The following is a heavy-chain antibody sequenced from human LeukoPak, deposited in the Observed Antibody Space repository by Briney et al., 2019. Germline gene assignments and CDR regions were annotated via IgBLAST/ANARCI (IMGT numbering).Heavy chain of an antibody. Sequence: PGGSLRLSCAASGFTFSSYAMSWVRQAPGKGLEWVSAISVSGGSTYYADSVKGRFPISRNNSKNTLYLQINSLRAEDTAVYYCANPPTTDYDYVWGSYRLGDDAFDIWGQGTMVTVSS. J-gene: IGHJ3*02. CDR2: ISVSGGST. D-gene: IGHD3-16*02. V-gene: IGHV3-23*01. CDR3: ANPPTTDYDYVWGSYRLGDDAFDI. CDR1: GFTFSSYA.